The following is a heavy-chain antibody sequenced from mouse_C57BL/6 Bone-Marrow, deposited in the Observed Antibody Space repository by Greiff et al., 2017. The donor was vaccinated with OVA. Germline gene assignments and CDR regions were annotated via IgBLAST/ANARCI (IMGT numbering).Heavy chain of an antibody. CDR1: GYTFTSYG. D-gene: IGHD1-1*01. CDR2: IYPRSGNT. Sequence: QVQLQQSGAELARPGASVKLSCKASGYTFTSYGISWVKQRTGQGLEWIGEIYPRSGNTYYNEQFKGKATLTADKSSSTAYMELRSLTSEDSAVYFCARDYYESWFAYWGQGTLVTVSA. V-gene: IGHV1-81*01. J-gene: IGHJ3*01. CDR3: ARDYYESWFAY.